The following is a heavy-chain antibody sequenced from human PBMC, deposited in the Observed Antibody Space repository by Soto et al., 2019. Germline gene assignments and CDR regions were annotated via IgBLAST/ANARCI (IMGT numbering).Heavy chain of an antibody. V-gene: IGHV1-8*01. J-gene: IGHJ6*03. CDR1: GYTFTSYD. Sequence: ASVKVSCKASGYTFTSYDINWVRQATGQGLEWVGWMNPNSGNTGYAQKFQGRVTMTRNTSISTAYMELSSLRSEDTAVYYCARTAAYYYYYYYMDVWGKGTTVTVSS. CDR2: MNPNSGNT. CDR3: ARTAAYYYYYYYMDV.